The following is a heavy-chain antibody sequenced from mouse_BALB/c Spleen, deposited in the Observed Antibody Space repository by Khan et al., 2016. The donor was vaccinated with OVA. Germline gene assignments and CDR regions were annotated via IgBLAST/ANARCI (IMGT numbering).Heavy chain of an antibody. CDR1: GFNIKDTY. J-gene: IGHJ3*01. CDR3: ACPNWFAY. CDR2: IDPANGYT. Sequence: VQLKESGAELVKPGASVKLSCTASGFNIKDTYMHWVKQRPEQGLEWIGRIDPANGYTKYDPKFQGKATITADTSSNTAYLQLSSLTSEDTAVYYCACPNWFAYWGQGTLVTVSA. V-gene: IGHV14-3*02.